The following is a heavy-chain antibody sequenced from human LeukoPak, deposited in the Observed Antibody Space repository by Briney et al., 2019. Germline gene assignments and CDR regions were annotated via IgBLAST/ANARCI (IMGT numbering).Heavy chain of an antibody. CDR1: GFTFNTYA. CDR3: AKFGWSVPAASPLDY. CDR2: ISGSGGTT. D-gene: IGHD2-2*01. J-gene: IGHJ4*02. V-gene: IGHV3-23*01. Sequence: PGGSLRLSCAASGFTFNTYAMSCVRQAPGKGLEWVSAISGSGGTTYYADSVKGRFTISRDNSENTLYLQMNSLRAEDTTVYYCAKFGWSVPAASPLDYWGQGTLVTVSS.